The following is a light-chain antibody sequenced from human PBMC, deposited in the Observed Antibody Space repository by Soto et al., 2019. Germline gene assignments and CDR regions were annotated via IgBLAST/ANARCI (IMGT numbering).Light chain of an antibody. CDR1: SSDVGGYNY. Sequence: QSALTQPPSASGSPGQSVTISCTGTSSDVGGYNYVSWYQQHPGKAPKLMIYEVSKRPSGVPDRFCGSKSGNTASLTVSGLRADDEADYYCSSYAGGNNLVVFGGGTKLAVL. CDR2: EVS. J-gene: IGLJ2*01. V-gene: IGLV2-8*01. CDR3: SSYAGGNNLVV.